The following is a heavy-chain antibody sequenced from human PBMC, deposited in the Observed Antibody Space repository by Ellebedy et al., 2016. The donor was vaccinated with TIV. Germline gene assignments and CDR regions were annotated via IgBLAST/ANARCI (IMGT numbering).Heavy chain of an antibody. CDR1: GGSVSSDNYY. D-gene: IGHD6-19*01. Sequence: SETLSLXXTVSGGSVSSDNYYWSWIRQPPGKGLEWIGYIFYTWSTHYNPSLKSRVTISVDTSENQFSLNLNSVTAADTAVYYCARTVAVAGTFAFDIWGRGTMVTVSS. CDR3: ARTVAVAGTFAFDI. J-gene: IGHJ3*02. V-gene: IGHV4-61*01. CDR2: IFYTWST.